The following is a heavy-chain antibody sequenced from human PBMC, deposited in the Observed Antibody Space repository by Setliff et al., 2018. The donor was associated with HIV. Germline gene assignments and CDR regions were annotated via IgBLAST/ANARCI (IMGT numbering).Heavy chain of an antibody. J-gene: IGHJ5*02. CDR2: IYSSGST. CDR1: GGSISGHY. D-gene: IGHD3-10*01. Sequence: PSETLSLTCTVSGGSISGHYWSWIRQPPGRGLEWIGYIYSSGSTNFNPPLQSRVTISVDTPKNQFSPKLSSVTAADTAVYYCARHSGVASPNWFDPWGQGTLVTVSS. CDR3: ARHSGVASPNWFDP. V-gene: IGHV4-4*09.